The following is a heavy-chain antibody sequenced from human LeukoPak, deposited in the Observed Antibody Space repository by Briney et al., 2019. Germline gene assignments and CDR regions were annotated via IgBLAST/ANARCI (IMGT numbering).Heavy chain of an antibody. V-gene: IGHV4-34*01. CDR3: ARGRAAAGLNPLLDY. J-gene: IGHJ4*02. D-gene: IGHD6-13*01. CDR1: GGSFRGYY. Sequence: SENLSLTCAVHGGSFRGYYWSWIRQRPGKGLEWIGEINDSGSTNYNPSLKRRVTISVDTTKNQFSLKLSSVTAADTAVYYCARGRAAAGLNPLLDYWGQGTLVTVSS. CDR2: INDSGST.